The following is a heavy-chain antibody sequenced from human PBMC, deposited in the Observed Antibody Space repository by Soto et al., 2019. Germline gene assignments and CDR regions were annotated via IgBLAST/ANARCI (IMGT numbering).Heavy chain of an antibody. CDR2: IWYDGSNK. D-gene: IGHD4-17*01. J-gene: IGHJ1*01. Sequence: QVQLVESGGGVVQPGRSLRLSCAASGFTFSSYGMHWVRQAPGKGLEWVAVIWYDGSNKYYADSVKGRFTISRDNSKNTLYLQMNSLRAEDTAVYYCARDYGDYWNLGIFGHCGQGTLVTVSS. V-gene: IGHV3-33*01. CDR1: GFTFSSYG. CDR3: ARDYGDYWNLGIFGH.